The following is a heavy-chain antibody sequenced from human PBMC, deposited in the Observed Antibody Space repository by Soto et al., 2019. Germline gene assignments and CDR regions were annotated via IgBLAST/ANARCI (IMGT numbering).Heavy chain of an antibody. CDR2: IYYSGST. J-gene: IGHJ4*02. CDR1: GGSISSYY. D-gene: IGHD3-16*01. V-gene: IGHV4-59*08. CDR3: ARLWGWSVDY. Sequence: QVQLQESGPGLVKPSETLSLTCTVSGGSISSYYWSWIRQPPGKGLEWIGYIYYSGSTNYNPSLKRRVTISVDTSKNQFSLKLSSVTAADTAVYYCARLWGWSVDYLGQGTLVTVSS.